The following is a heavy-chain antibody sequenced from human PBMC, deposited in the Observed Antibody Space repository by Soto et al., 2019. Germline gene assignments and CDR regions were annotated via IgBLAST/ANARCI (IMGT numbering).Heavy chain of an antibody. CDR1: GFNFSNNW. Sequence: LRLSCAASGFNFSNNWMHWVRQRPAEGLVWVSRINSDGRSKAYAESVKGRFTISRDNAKNTLYLQMNGLTAEDTAVYYCARESGAGRLNGFYAWGQGTVVTVSS. CDR3: ARESGAGRLNGFYA. CDR2: INSDGRSK. V-gene: IGHV3-74*01. J-gene: IGHJ5*02. D-gene: IGHD2-2*01.